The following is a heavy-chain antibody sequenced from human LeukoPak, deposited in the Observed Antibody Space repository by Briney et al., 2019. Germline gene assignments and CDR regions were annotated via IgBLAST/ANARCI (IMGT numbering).Heavy chain of an antibody. D-gene: IGHD4-17*01. CDR3: ARLYGDYALDY. CDR1: GYGLTSYW. CDR2: IYPGESET. J-gene: IGHJ4*02. V-gene: IGHV5-51*01. Sequence: GESLKISCKGSGYGLTSYWINWVRQMPGKGLEWMGIIYPGESETRYSPSFQGQVTISADKSITTVYLQWSSLKASDTAMYYCARLYGDYALDYWGQGTLVTVSS.